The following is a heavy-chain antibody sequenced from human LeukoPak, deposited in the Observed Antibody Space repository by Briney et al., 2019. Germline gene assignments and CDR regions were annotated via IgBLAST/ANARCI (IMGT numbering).Heavy chain of an antibody. J-gene: IGHJ4*02. V-gene: IGHV3-30*04. CDR1: GFAFSNYA. Sequence: GGSLRLSCAASGFAFSNYAMHWVRQAPGKGLQWVAVISYDGTKKYYADSLKGRFTISRDNSKNTLYLRMNSLRTEDTAVYYCAIGDGLGELSSSFDLWGQGTLVTVSS. D-gene: IGHD3-16*02. CDR2: ISYDGTKK. CDR3: AIGDGLGELSSSFDL.